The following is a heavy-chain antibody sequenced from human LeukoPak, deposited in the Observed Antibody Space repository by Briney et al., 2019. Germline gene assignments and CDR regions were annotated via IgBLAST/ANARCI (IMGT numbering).Heavy chain of an antibody. D-gene: IGHD3-16*01. CDR3: AKHPSPVFGGGSYFED. CDR1: GFTFSSYA. V-gene: IGHV3-30*04. Sequence: GGSLRLSCAASGFTFSSYAMHWVRQAPGKGLEWVTIISYDGNNKYYADSVKGRFTISRDNSKNTLYLQMNSLTAEDTAVYYCAKHPSPVFGGGSYFEDWGQGTLVTVSS. J-gene: IGHJ4*02. CDR2: ISYDGNNK.